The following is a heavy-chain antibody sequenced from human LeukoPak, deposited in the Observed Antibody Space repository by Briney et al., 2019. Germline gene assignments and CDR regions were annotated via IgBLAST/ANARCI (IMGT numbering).Heavy chain of an antibody. J-gene: IGHJ3*02. CDR3: ARDPPGFDAFDI. Sequence: GGSLRLSCAASGFTFSSYAMSWVRQAPGKGLEWVSAISGSGGSTYYADSVKGRFTISRDNSKNTLYLQMSSLRVEDTAVYYCARDPPGFDAFDIWGQGTMVTVSS. CDR1: GFTFSSYA. D-gene: IGHD6-25*01. CDR2: ISGSGGST. V-gene: IGHV3-23*01.